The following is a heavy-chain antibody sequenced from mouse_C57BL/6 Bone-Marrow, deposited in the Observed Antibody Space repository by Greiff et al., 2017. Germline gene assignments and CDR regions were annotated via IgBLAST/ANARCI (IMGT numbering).Heavy chain of an antibody. CDR1: GYAFTNYL. CDR2: INPGSGGT. D-gene: IGHD2-4*01. V-gene: IGHV1-54*01. J-gene: IGHJ3*01. Sequence: QVQLQQSGAELVRPGTSVKVSCKASGYAFTNYLIEWVKQRPGQGLEWIGVINPGSGGTNYNEKFKGKATLTADKSSSTAYMQLSSLASEDSAVYCWARTRGLRRQFAYWGQGTLVTVSA. CDR3: ARTRGLRRQFAY.